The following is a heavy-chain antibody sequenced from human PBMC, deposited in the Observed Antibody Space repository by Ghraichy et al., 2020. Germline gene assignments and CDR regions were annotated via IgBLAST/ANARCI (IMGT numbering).Heavy chain of an antibody. V-gene: IGHV1-69*02. CDR1: GGTFSSYT. J-gene: IGHJ4*02. D-gene: IGHD2-15*01. CDR3: ARVAREEYPRYCSGGSCYFDY. Sequence: SVKVSCKASGGTFSSYTISWVRQAPGQGLEWMGRIIPILGIANYAQKFQGRVTITADKSTSTAYMELSSLRSEDTAVYYCARVAREEYPRYCSGGSCYFDYWGQGTLVTVSS. CDR2: IIPILGIA.